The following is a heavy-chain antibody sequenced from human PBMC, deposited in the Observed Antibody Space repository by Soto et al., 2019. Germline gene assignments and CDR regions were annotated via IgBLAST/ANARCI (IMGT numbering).Heavy chain of an antibody. CDR3: AREPRYFDPRDYYYGIDR. J-gene: IGHJ6*02. CDR1: GGSFSGYY. D-gene: IGHD3-9*01. Sequence: SETLSLTCAVYGGSFSGYYWSWIRQPPGKGLEWIGEINHSGSTNHNPSLKSRVTISVDTSKNQFSMKLSSVTAADTAVYYCAREPRYFDPRDYYYGIDRWGQGTKV. V-gene: IGHV4-34*01. CDR2: INHSGST.